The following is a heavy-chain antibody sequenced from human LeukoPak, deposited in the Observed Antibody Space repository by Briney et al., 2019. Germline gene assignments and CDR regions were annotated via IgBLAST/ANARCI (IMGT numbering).Heavy chain of an antibody. J-gene: IGHJ4*02. CDR2: ISAYNGNT. CDR1: GGTFSSYA. CDR3: ARDVYYYDSSPYYYFDF. D-gene: IGHD3-22*01. Sequence: ASVKVSCKASGGTFSSYAISWVRQAPGQGLEWMGWISAYNGNTNYAQKLQGRVTMTTGTTTSTAYMDLRSLRSDDTAVYYCARDVYYYDSSPYYYFDFWGQGTLVAVSS. V-gene: IGHV1-18*01.